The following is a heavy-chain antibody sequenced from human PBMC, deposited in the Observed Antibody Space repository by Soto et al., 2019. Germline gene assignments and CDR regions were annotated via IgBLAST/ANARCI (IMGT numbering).Heavy chain of an antibody. CDR3: ARGVAAAGKPRKDYFDP. J-gene: IGHJ4*02. CDR1: GDSVSSNSAA. V-gene: IGHV6-1*01. Sequence: SQTLSLTCAISGDSVSSNSAAWNWIRQSPSRGLEWLGRTYYRSKWYNDYAVSVKSRITINPDTSKNQFSLQLNSVTPEDTAVYYCARGVAAAGKPRKDYFDPWGQGTLVTVSS. D-gene: IGHD6-13*01. CDR2: TYYRSKWYN.